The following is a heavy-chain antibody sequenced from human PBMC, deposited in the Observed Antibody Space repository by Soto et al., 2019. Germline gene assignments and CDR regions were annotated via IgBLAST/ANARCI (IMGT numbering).Heavy chain of an antibody. V-gene: IGHV4-30-4*01. J-gene: IGHJ4*02. CDR3: ARVYYYDSSGYPDY. CDR2: IYYSGST. Sequence: PSETLSLTCTVSGGSISSGDYYWSWIRQPPGKGLEWIGYIYYSGSTYYNPSLKSRVTISVDTSKNQFSPKLSSVTAADTAAYYCARVYYYDSSGYPDYWGQGTLVTVSS. D-gene: IGHD3-22*01. CDR1: GGSISSGDYY.